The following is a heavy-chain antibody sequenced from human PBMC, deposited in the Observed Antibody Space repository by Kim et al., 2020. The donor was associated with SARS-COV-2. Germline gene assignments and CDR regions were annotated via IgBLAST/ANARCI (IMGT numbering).Heavy chain of an antibody. CDR3: AKVTEAGTLGVLNY. J-gene: IGHJ4*02. CDR1: GFTFRSYA. Sequence: GGSLRLSCATSGFTFRSYAMHWVRQAPGKGLEWVAVIWYDGSNKDYIDSVKGRFTISRDNSKNTLHLQMNSLRAEDTAVYYCAKVTEAGTLGVLNYWGQGTLVTVSS. CDR2: IWYDGSNK. D-gene: IGHD6-13*01. V-gene: IGHV3-33*06.